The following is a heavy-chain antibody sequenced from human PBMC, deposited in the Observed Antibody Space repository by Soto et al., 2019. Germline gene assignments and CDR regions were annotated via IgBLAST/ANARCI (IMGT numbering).Heavy chain of an antibody. CDR2: IYYSGST. V-gene: IGHV4-59*01. CDR3: ARDGGYGGQVDY. CDR1: GGSISSYY. J-gene: IGHJ4*02. D-gene: IGHD3-16*01. Sequence: PSETLSLTCTVSGGSISSYYWSWIRQPPGKGLEWIGYIYYSGSTNYNPSLKSRVTISVDTSKNQFSLKLSSVTAADTAVYYCARDGGYGGQVDYWGQGTLVTVSS.